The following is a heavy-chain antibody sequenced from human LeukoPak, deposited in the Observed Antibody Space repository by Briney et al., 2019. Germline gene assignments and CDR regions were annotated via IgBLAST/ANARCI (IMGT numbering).Heavy chain of an antibody. CDR3: ARDAAAAGEFDY. CDR1: GFTFSSYS. J-gene: IGHJ4*02. CDR2: ISSSSSHI. D-gene: IGHD6-13*01. V-gene: IGHV3-21*01. Sequence: PGGSLRLSCAVSGFTFSSYSMNWVRQAPGKGLEWASSISSSSSHIYYADSVKGRFTISRDKAKNSLYLQMNSLRAEDTAVYYCARDAAAAGEFDYWGQGTVVSVSS.